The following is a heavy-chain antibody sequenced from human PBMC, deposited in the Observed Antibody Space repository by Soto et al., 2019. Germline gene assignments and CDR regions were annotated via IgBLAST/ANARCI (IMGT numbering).Heavy chain of an antibody. Sequence: GASVKVSCKASGYTFTSYGIHWVRQVPGQRLEWMGRINAGNGYTKYSQNFQDRVTITTDTSATTVYMELSSLRSEDTAVYYCARLDIVVVPAARPFDYWGQGTLVTVSS. CDR1: GYTFTSYG. D-gene: IGHD2-2*02. V-gene: IGHV1-3*01. CDR2: INAGNGYT. J-gene: IGHJ4*02. CDR3: ARLDIVVVPAARPFDY.